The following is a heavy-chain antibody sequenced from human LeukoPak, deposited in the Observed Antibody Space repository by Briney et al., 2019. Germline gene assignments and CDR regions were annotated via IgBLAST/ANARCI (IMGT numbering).Heavy chain of an antibody. J-gene: IGHJ4*02. CDR3: ARADTTGGYYFDY. CDR2: ISSSDSYI. D-gene: IGHD4-17*01. CDR1: GITFTSSS. V-gene: IGHV3-21*01. Sequence: GGSLRLSCAASGITFTSSSMTWVRQAPGKGLEWVSSISSSDSYIYFADSLKGRFTISRDNAKNSLYLQMNSLRAEDTAVYYCARADTTGGYYFDYWGQGTLVTVSS.